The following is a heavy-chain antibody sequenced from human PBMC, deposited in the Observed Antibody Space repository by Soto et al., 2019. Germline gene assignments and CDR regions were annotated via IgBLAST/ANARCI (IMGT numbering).Heavy chain of an antibody. CDR1: GFAFSNYA. V-gene: IGHV3-30*18. CDR3: AKGMVGTVPLFGMDV. CDR2: TSYDGSNK. J-gene: IGHJ6*02. Sequence: QVQLVASGGGLVQPGRSLRLSCAASGFAFSNYAMHWVRQAPGKGPEWVAVTSYDGSNKYYADSGKGRFTISRDKAKNTLFLHMDSLRVEDTAIYYSAKGMVGTVPLFGMDVWGQGTTVTVSS. D-gene: IGHD2-15*01.